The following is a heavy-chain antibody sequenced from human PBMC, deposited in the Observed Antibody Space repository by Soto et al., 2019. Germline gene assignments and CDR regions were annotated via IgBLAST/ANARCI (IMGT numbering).Heavy chain of an antibody. Sequence: VQLVESGGGVVQPGRSLRLSCAASGFTFSSYGMHWVRQATGKGLERVAVIWYDGSNKYYADSVKGRFTISRDNSKNTLYLQMNSLRAEDTSVYYCARGVAVAGTSYYYYYGMDVWGQGTTVTVSS. D-gene: IGHD6-19*01. V-gene: IGHV3-33*01. CDR1: GFTFSSYG. CDR2: IWYDGSNK. CDR3: ARGVAVAGTSYYYYYGMDV. J-gene: IGHJ6*02.